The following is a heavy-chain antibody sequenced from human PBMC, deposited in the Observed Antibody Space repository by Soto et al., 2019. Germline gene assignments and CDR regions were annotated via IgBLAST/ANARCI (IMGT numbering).Heavy chain of an antibody. V-gene: IGHV1-69*01. CDR2: IIPIFGTA. CDR3: ASYTSAGMLWFDP. J-gene: IGHJ5*02. CDR1: GSPLRSSA. D-gene: IGHD6-13*01. Sequence: SGKVACKATGSPLRSSAIIWVRQAPGQGLEWMGGIIPIFGTANYAQKFQGRVTITADESTRTAYMELSSLRSEDTAVYYCASYTSAGMLWFDPWGQRTLVPVSS.